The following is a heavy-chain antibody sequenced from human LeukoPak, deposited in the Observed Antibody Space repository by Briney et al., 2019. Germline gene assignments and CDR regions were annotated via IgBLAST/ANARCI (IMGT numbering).Heavy chain of an antibody. CDR3: AKKRFFDWFEAGGFDS. D-gene: IGHD3-9*01. Sequence: GGSLRLSCAASGFTFSSYGMHWVRQAPGKGLEWVAVISYDGSNKYYADSVKGRFTISRDNSKNTLHLQMNSLRAEDTAVYYCAKKRFFDWFEAGGFDSWGQGTLVTVSS. V-gene: IGHV3-30*18. CDR2: ISYDGSNK. CDR1: GFTFSSYG. J-gene: IGHJ5*01.